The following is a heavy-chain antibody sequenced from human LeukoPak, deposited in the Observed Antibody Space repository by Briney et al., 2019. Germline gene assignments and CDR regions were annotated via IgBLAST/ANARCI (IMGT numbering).Heavy chain of an antibody. J-gene: IGHJ4*02. CDR3: ASTPTDY. CDR2: ISYDGSNK. CDR1: GFTFSSYA. V-gene: IGHV3-30-3*01. Sequence: HGGSLRLSCAASGFTFSSYAMHWVRQAPGKGLEWVAVISYDGSNKYYADSVKGRFTISRDNSKNTLYLQMNSLRAEDTAVYYCASTPTDYWGQGTLVTVSS.